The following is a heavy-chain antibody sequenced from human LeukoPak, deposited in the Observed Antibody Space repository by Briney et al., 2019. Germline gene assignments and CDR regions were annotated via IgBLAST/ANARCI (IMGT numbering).Heavy chain of an antibody. CDR1: GGTFSSYA. Sequence: ASVKVSCKASGGTFSSYAISWVRQAPGQGLEWMGRIIPILGIANYAQKFQGRVTITADKSTSTAYMELSSLRSEDTAVYYCARAREPGPIDYWGQGTLVTVSS. D-gene: IGHD1-26*01. V-gene: IGHV1-69*04. CDR2: IIPILGIA. CDR3: ARAREPGPIDY. J-gene: IGHJ4*02.